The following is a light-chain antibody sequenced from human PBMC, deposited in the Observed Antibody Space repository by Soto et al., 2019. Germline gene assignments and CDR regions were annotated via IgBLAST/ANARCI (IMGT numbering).Light chain of an antibody. CDR3: QQSYNTPPFT. Sequence: DIQMTQSPSSLSASVGDRVTITCRASQSINTYLNWYQQKPGKAPKFLIHAASSLQSGVPSRFSGSGSGTFFTLPIRSLQPEDVATDYCQQSYNTPPFTFGQGTKLEIK. CDR2: AAS. CDR1: QSINTY. J-gene: IGKJ2*01. V-gene: IGKV1-39*01.